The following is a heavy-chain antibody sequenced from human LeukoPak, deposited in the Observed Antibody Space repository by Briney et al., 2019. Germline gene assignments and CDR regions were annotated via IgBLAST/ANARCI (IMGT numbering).Heavy chain of an antibody. CDR2: ISYDGSNK. CDR1: GFTFSSYA. V-gene: IGHV3-30*04. J-gene: IGHJ4*02. D-gene: IGHD3-10*01. CDR3: ARASYYGSGSYYGEFDY. Sequence: PGRSLRLSCAASGFTFSSYAMHWVRQAPGKGLEWVAVISYDGSNKYYADSVKGRFTISRNNSKNTLYLQMNSLRAEDTAVYYRARASYYGSGSYYGEFDYWGQGTLVTVSS.